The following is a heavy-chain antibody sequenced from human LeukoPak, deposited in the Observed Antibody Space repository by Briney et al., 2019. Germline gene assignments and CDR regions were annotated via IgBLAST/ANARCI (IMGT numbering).Heavy chain of an antibody. V-gene: IGHV5-51*01. Sequence: GASLKISCKGSGYIFTSYWIGWVRQMPGKGLEWMGIIYPGDSDTRYSPSFQGQVTISADKSISTAYLQWSSLKASDTAMYYCARRGSYSSSWYGYYFDYWGQGTLVTVSS. CDR1: GYIFTSYW. J-gene: IGHJ4*02. D-gene: IGHD6-13*01. CDR2: IYPGDSDT. CDR3: ARRGSYSSSWYGYYFDY.